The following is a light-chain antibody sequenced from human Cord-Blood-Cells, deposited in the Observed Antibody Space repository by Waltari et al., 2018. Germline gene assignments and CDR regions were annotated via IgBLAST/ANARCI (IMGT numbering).Light chain of an antibody. CDR3: QQSYSTPPNT. CDR2: AAS. J-gene: IGKJ4*01. V-gene: IGKV1-39*01. Sequence: DIQMTQSPSSLSASVGDRVTITFRASQSISSYLNWYQQKPGKAPKLLIYAASSLQSGVPSRFSGSGSGTDFTLTISSLQPEDFATYYCQQSYSTPPNTFGGGTKVEIK. CDR1: QSISSY.